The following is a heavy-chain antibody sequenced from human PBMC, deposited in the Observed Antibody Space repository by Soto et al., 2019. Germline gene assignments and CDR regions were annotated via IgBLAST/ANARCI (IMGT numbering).Heavy chain of an antibody. CDR2: IHYSGNY. V-gene: IGHV4-59*08. Sequence: QVQLQESGPRLVKPSETLSLTCAVSGDSITSHHWSWVRQSPGKGLECIGWIHYSGNYIYNPSLRCRIRISLDTSRSQFSLMLTSVTAADTAVYYCARLPNIGPNPPFDHWGQGILVTVSS. CDR1: GDSITSHH. D-gene: IGHD2-15*01. CDR3: ARLPNIGPNPPFDH. J-gene: IGHJ4*02.